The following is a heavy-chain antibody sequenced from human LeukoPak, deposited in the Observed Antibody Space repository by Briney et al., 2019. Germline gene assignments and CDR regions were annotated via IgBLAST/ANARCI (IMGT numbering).Heavy chain of an antibody. V-gene: IGHV4-31*03. CDR2: TYNSGNS. Sequence: SETLSLTCSVSGGSISISGFYWNWIRQLPGKGLEWIGYTYNSGNSYYNPSFGSRVTISTDTSMNQFFLKSHSVTAADTAVYYCARSSGWRDAFDFWGRGTMVTVSS. CDR1: GGSISISGFY. D-gene: IGHD6-19*01. CDR3: ARSSGWRDAFDF. J-gene: IGHJ3*01.